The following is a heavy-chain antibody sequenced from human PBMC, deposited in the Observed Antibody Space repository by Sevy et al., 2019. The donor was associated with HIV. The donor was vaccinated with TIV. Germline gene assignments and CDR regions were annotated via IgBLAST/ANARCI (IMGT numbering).Heavy chain of an antibody. CDR3: AKDSRGYFDL. Sequence: GSLRLSCAASGFTFDDYAMHWVRQAPGKGLEWVSLISWDGGSTYYADSVKGRFTISRDNSKNSLYLQMNSLRAEDTALYYCAKDSRGYFDLWGRGTLVTVSS. V-gene: IGHV3-43D*03. J-gene: IGHJ2*01. CDR2: ISWDGGST. CDR1: GFTFDDYA.